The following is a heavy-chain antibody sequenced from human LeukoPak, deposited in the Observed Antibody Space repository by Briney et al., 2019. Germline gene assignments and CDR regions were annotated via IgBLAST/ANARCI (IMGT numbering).Heavy chain of an antibody. CDR2: IYYRGST. V-gene: IGHV4-59*08. CDR1: GGSISSYY. J-gene: IGHJ4*02. Sequence: SETLSLTCTVSGGSISSYYWSWLRQPPGKALEWIGYIYYRGSTNYNPSLKSRVTISVDTSKNQFSLKLSSVTAADTAVYYCASGERGYSYGPLDYWGQGTLVTVSS. D-gene: IGHD5-18*01. CDR3: ASGERGYSYGPLDY.